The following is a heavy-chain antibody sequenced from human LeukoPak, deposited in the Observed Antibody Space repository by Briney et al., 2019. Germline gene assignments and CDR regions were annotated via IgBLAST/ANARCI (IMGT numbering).Heavy chain of an antibody. V-gene: IGHV3-23*01. CDR3: ARGYSYGEGAFDI. D-gene: IGHD5-18*01. Sequence: AGGSLRLSCAASGFTFSSYAMSWVRQAPGKGLEWVSAISGSGGSTYYADSVKGRFTISRDNSKNTLYLQMNSLRAEDTAVYYCARGYSYGEGAFDIWGQGTMVTVSS. CDR2: ISGSGGST. J-gene: IGHJ3*02. CDR1: GFTFSSYA.